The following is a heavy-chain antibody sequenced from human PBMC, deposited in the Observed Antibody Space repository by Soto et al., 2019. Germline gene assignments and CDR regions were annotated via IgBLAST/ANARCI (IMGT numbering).Heavy chain of an antibody. Sequence: EAQLLESGGGLVQPGGSLRLSCAGSGLAFNNYAVTWVRQAPGKGLEWVSGISGSGAGTYYADSVRDRFTISRDNSKNVVYLQMNSLRAEDTAIYHCAKDPNGDYVGAFDDWGQGTLVTVSS. J-gene: IGHJ4*02. CDR2: ISGSGAGT. CDR3: AKDPNGDYVGAFDD. V-gene: IGHV3-23*01. D-gene: IGHD2-21*02. CDR1: GLAFNNYA.